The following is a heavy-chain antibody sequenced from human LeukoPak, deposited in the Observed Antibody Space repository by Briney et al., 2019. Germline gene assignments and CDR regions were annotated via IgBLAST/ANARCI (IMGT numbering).Heavy chain of an antibody. CDR1: GFTFSSYA. V-gene: IGHV3-23*01. CDR2: ISGSGDTT. Sequence: GGPLRLSCAASGFTFSSYAMSWVRQAPGKGLEWVSVISGSGDTTYSADSVKGRFTISRDNSKNTLYLQMNSLRAEDTAAYYCAKERGNNGGNTNGYFDYWGQGTLVTVSS. D-gene: IGHD4-23*01. CDR3: AKERGNNGGNTNGYFDY. J-gene: IGHJ4*02.